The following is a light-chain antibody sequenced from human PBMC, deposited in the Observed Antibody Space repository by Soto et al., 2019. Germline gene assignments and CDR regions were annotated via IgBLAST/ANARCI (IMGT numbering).Light chain of an antibody. V-gene: IGLV2-14*01. CDR1: SSDVGGYNY. Sequence: QSALTQPASVSWSPGQSITISCTGTSSDVGGYNYVSWYQQHPGKAPKLMIYDVSNRPSGVSNRFSGSKSGNTASLTISGLQAEDEADYYCSSYTSSSTSYVFGTGTKVTV. CDR2: DVS. J-gene: IGLJ1*01. CDR3: SSYTSSSTSYV.